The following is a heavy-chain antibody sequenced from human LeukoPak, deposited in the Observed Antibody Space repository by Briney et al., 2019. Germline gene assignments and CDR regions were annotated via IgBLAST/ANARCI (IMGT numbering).Heavy chain of an antibody. V-gene: IGHV3-48*01. J-gene: IGHJ4*02. D-gene: IGHD4-17*01. CDR1: GFTFSRYS. CDR2: ISSSSSTI. CDR3: ATCDYEAGWPMFDY. Sequence: PGGSLRLSCAASGFTFSRYSMNWVRQAPGKGLEWVSYISSSSSTIYYADSVKGRFTISRDNAKNSLYLQMNSLRAEDTAVYYCATCDYEAGWPMFDYWGQGTLVTVSS.